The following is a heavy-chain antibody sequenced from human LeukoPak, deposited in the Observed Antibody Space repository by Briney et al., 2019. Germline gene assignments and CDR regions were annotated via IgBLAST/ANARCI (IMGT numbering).Heavy chain of an antibody. Sequence: GRSLRLSCAASGFTFSSYGMHWVRQAPGKGLEWVAVISYDGSNKYYADSVKGRFTIYRDNSKNTLYLQMNSLRAEDTAVYYCAKEDVPAAPHGVYYFDYWGQGTLVTVSS. V-gene: IGHV3-30*18. CDR3: AKEDVPAAPHGVYYFDY. CDR2: ISYDGSNK. J-gene: IGHJ4*02. CDR1: GFTFSSYG. D-gene: IGHD2-2*01.